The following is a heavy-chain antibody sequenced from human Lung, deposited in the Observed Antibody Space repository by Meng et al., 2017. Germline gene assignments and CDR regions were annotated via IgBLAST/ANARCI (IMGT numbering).Heavy chain of an antibody. J-gene: IGHJ4*02. CDR1: GYTFTSYG. CDR2: ISAYNGNT. V-gene: IGHV1-18*01. CDR3: AASTSIAGSPFDY. Sequence: QVSRVQSGAEVKKPGSSVKVSWKASGYTFTSYGISWVRHAPGQGLEWMGWISAYNGNTNYAQKLQGRVTMTSDTSTSTAYMELRSLRSDDTAVYYCAASTSIAGSPFDYWGQGTLVTVSS. D-gene: IGHD6-6*01.